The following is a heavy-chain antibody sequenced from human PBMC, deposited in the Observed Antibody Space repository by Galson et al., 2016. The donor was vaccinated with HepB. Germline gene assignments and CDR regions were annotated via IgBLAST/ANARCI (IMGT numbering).Heavy chain of an antibody. D-gene: IGHD4-23*01. CDR2: FDPEDGET. V-gene: IGHV1-24*01. CDR1: GYTLTELS. J-gene: IGHJ5*01. CDR3: ATDVPLRWRARGWFDS. Sequence: SVKVSCKVSGYTLTELSMHWVRQGPGKGLEWMGGFDPEDGETIYAQKFRGRVSMTEDTSTAYMELSSLRSEDTAVYYCATDVPLRWRARGWFDSGGQGTLVTVSS.